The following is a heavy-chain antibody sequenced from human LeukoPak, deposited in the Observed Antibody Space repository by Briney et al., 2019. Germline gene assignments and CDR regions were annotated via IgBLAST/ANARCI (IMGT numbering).Heavy chain of an antibody. CDR3: ARSGSSYDGSQSWFDY. V-gene: IGHV3-48*01. D-gene: IGHD3-22*01. CDR2: ISSGSSTI. CDR1: RLTYSSYS. Sequence: GGSLRLSCAASRLTYSSYSMNWVRHAPGKGLVWISYISSGSSTIYYADSVKGRFTISRDNAKISLYLHLSSLRAEDTAVYYCARSGSSYDGSQSWFDYWGQGTLVSVSS. J-gene: IGHJ4*02.